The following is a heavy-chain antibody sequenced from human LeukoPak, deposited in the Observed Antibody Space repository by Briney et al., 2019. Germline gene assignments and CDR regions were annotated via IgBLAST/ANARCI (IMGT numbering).Heavy chain of an antibody. V-gene: IGHV4-59*01. Sequence: PSETLSLTCTVSGGSISSYYWSWIRQPPGKGLEWIGYIYYSGSTNYNPSLKSRVTIPVDTSKNQFSLKLSSVTAADTAVYYCARVHKGIAVAGTVHYYYYMDVWGKGTTVTVSS. D-gene: IGHD6-19*01. CDR2: IYYSGST. J-gene: IGHJ6*03. CDR3: ARVHKGIAVAGTVHYYYYMDV. CDR1: GGSISSYY.